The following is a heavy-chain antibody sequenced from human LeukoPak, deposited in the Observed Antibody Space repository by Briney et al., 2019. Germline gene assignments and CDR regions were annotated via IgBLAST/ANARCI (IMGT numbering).Heavy chain of an antibody. CDR2: IIPIFGTA. J-gene: IGHJ4*02. D-gene: IGHD6-13*01. V-gene: IGHV1-69*06. CDR1: GGTFSSYA. CDR3: ARGSSYSSSWSFDY. Sequence: ASVKVSCKASGGTFSSYAISWVRQAPGQGLEWMGGIIPIFGTANYAQKFQGRVTITADKSTSTAYMELSSLRSEDTAVYYCARGSSYSSSWSFDYWGQGTLVTVSS.